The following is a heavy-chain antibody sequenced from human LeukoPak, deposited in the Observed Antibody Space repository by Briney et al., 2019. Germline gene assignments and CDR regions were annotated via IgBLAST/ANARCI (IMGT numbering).Heavy chain of an antibody. CDR2: INHSGST. Sequence: SETVSLTCAVYGGSFSGYYWSWLRQPPGKGLEWIGEINHSGSTNYNPSLKSRLTISVDTSKNQFSLKLSSVTAADTAVYYCARVSLRFGELMYWGQGTLVTVSS. V-gene: IGHV4-34*01. D-gene: IGHD3-10*01. CDR1: GGSFSGYY. J-gene: IGHJ4*02. CDR3: ARVSLRFGELMY.